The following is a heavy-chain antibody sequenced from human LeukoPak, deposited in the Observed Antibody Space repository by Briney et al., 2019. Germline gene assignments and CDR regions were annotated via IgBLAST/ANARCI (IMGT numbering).Heavy chain of an antibody. J-gene: IGHJ4*02. D-gene: IGHD3-22*01. CDR1: GFTFSSYS. CDR3: ARDAEDYYDSSGYFDY. CDR2: ISSSSSYI. V-gene: IGHV3-21*01. Sequence: GGSLRLSCAASGFTFSSYSMNWVRQAPGKGLEWVSSISSSSSYIYYADSVKGRFTISRDNAKNSLYLQMNSLRAEGTAVYYCARDAEDYYDSSGYFDYWGQGTLVTVSS.